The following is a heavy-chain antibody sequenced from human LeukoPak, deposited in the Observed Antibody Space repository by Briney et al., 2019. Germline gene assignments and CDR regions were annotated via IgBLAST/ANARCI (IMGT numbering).Heavy chain of an antibody. J-gene: IGHJ3*02. CDR3: ARGIVPAAMRVRGAFDI. CDR1: GFAFSNYS. D-gene: IGHD2-2*01. CDR2: ISSSSSTI. Sequence: PGGSLRLSCAASGFAFSNYSLNWVRQAPGKGLEWVSYISSSSSTIYYAASLKGRFTISRDNAKNSLYLQINSLRDEDTAVYYCARGIVPAAMRVRGAFDIWGQGTMVTVSS. V-gene: IGHV3-48*02.